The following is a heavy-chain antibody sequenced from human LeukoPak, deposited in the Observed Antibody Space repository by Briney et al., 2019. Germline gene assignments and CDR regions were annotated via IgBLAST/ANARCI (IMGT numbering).Heavy chain of an antibody. CDR3: AKDRIADGRYSIDF. CDR2: IIGNGGGI. J-gene: IGHJ4*02. CDR1: GFTFNTYA. Sequence: GGSLRLSCAASGFTFNTYAMNWVRQAPGKGLEWVSVIIGNGGGINYADSVRGRFFISRDNAANTLYLQMNSLRVEDTAVYYCAKDRIADGRYSIDFWGQGTLVSVSS. D-gene: IGHD2-21*01. V-gene: IGHV3-23*01.